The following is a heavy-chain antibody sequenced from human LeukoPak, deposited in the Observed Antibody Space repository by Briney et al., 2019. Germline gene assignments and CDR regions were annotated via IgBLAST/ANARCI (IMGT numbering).Heavy chain of an antibody. CDR3: AKSQRIYDTGAFDI. CDR2: ISGSGGSK. D-gene: IGHD3-22*01. CDR1: GFTSSRYA. V-gene: IGHV3-23*01. Sequence: GGSLRLSCAASGFTSSRYAMSWVRQAPGKGLERVSAISGSGGSKYYADSVKGRFTISRDNSKNTLYLQMKSLRAEATAVYYCAKSQRIYDTGAFDIWGQGTMVTVSS. J-gene: IGHJ3*02.